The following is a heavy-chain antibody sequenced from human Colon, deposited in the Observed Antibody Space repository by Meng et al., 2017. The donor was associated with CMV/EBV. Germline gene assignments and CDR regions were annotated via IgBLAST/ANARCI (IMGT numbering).Heavy chain of an antibody. D-gene: IGHD1-26*01. V-gene: IGHV1-18*01. J-gene: IGHJ1*01. Sequence: QVQRGQPGAEVKKPGASVNVSCKASGYTFPNYGISWVRQAPGQGLEWMGWISAYTGDTYYAQKFQGRVTMTTDTSTSTAYMELRSLRSDDTAVYYCVGESQSGSYIYLQHWGQGTLVTVSS. CDR2: ISAYTGDT. CDR1: GYTFPNYG. CDR3: VGESQSGSYIYLQH.